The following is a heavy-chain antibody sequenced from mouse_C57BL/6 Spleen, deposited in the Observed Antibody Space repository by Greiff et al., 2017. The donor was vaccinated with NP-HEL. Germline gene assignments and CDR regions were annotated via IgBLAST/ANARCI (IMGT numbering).Heavy chain of an antibody. J-gene: IGHJ2*01. V-gene: IGHV1-82*01. D-gene: IGHD2-4*01. Sequence: QVQLKESGPELVKPGASVKISCKASGYAFSSSWMNWVKQRPGKGLEWIGRIYPGDGDTNYNGKFKGKATLTADKSSSTAYMQLSSLTSEDSAVYFCARSGLRGVDYWGQGTTLTVSS. CDR2: IYPGDGDT. CDR3: ARSGLRGVDY. CDR1: GYAFSSSW.